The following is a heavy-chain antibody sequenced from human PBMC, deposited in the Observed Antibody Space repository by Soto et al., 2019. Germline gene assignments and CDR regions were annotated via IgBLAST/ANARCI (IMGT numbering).Heavy chain of an antibody. CDR3: ARRARPDFYYMDV. V-gene: IGHV3-64*01. J-gene: IGHJ6*03. Sequence: EVQLAESGGGLAQPGGSLRLSCAASGLTLRGYAMDWVRQAPGKGREYVSGISSNGVGTYYAKSVQGRFTISRDNSKNTVYLQMGSLRPEDMAVYYCARRARPDFYYMDVWGKGTTVTVSS. D-gene: IGHD6-6*01. CDR2: ISSNGVGT. CDR1: GLTLRGYA.